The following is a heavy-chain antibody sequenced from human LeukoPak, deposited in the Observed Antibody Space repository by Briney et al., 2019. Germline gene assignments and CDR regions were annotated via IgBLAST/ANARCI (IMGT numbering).Heavy chain of an antibody. CDR3: VRAAPRDCSPASCSLFDT. V-gene: IGHV3-23*01. Sequence: GGSLRLSCAASGFTFNNYAMSWVRRAPRKGLEWVSTIMIGGDGKHYADSVKGRFTISRDRSESTLYLQMNGLRADDTAVYYCVRAAPRDCSPASCSLFDTWGQGTPVTVSS. CDR1: GFTFNNYA. CDR2: IMIGGDGK. J-gene: IGHJ4*02. D-gene: IGHD2-2*01.